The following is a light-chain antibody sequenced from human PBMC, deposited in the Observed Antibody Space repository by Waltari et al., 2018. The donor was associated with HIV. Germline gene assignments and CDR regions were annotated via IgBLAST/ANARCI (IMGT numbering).Light chain of an antibody. Sequence: QSALTQPASVSGSPGQPITISCTGTSSDIGAYNYGSWYQQHPGKAPKLMIFDASNRPSGISNRFSGSKSGNTASLTISGLQADDEAHYFCSSFSITSTLVVFGGGTKLTVL. J-gene: IGLJ2*01. CDR1: SSDIGAYNY. V-gene: IGLV2-14*03. CDR2: DAS. CDR3: SSFSITSTLVV.